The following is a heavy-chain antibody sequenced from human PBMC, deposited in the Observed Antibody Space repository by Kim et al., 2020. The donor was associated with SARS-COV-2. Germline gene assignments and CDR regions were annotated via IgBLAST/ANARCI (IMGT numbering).Heavy chain of an antibody. CDR2: ISNDGSNK. D-gene: IGHD1-26*01. J-gene: IGHJ4*02. V-gene: IGHV3-30*18. Sequence: GGSLRLSCAASGFNFNTYGMHWVRQAPGKGLEWVAVISNDGSNKYYADSVKGRFTISRDNSKNTLYLQMNSLRIEDTAVYYCAKSFSGCYFGYDYWGQGTLVTVSS. CDR3: AKSFSGCYFGYDY. CDR1: GFNFNTYG.